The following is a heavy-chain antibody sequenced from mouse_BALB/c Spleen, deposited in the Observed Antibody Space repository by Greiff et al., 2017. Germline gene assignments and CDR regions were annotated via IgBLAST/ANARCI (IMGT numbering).Heavy chain of an antibody. D-gene: IGHD2-4*01. J-gene: IGHJ3*01. CDR2: ISIGGGST. V-gene: IGHV5-12-1*01. CDR1: GFAFSSYD. CDR3: ARDYPFAY. Sequence: EVMLVESGGGLVKPGGSLKLSCAASGFAFSSYDMSWVRQTPEKWLEWVAYISIGGGSTYYPDTVKGRFTISRDNAKNTLYLQMSSLKSEDTGMYYGARDYPFAYWGQGTLVTVSA.